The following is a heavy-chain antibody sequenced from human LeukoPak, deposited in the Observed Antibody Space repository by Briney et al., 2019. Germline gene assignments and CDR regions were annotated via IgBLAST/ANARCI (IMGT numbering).Heavy chain of an antibody. V-gene: IGHV4-34*01. D-gene: IGHD3-3*01. CDR1: GGSFSGYY. J-gene: IGHJ4*02. CDR2: INHSGST. Sequence: PSETLSLTCAVYGGSFSGYYWSWIRQPPGKGLEWIGEINHSGSTNYNPSLKSRVTISVDTSKNQFFLKLSSVTAADTAVYYCARASIFGVAKNDYWGQGTLVTVSS. CDR3: ARASIFGVAKNDY.